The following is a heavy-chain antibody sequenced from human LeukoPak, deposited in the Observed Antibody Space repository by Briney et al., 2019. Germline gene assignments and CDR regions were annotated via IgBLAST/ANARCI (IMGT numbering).Heavy chain of an antibody. CDR2: ISAYNGNT. CDR1: GYTFTSYG. V-gene: IGHV1-18*01. Sequence: ASVKVSCKASGYTFTSYGISWVRQAPGQGLEWMGWISAYNGNTNYAQKLQGRVTMTTDTSTSTAYMELRSLRSDDTAVYYCASYGLSVVPAGYDAFDIWGQGTMLTVSS. CDR3: ASYGLSVVPAGYDAFDI. D-gene: IGHD2-2*01. J-gene: IGHJ3*02.